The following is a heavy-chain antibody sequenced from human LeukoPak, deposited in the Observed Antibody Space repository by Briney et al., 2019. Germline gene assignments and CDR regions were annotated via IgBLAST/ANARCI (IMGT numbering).Heavy chain of an antibody. J-gene: IGHJ4*02. Sequence: EASVKVSCKASGYTFTTHGISWVRQAPGQGLEWMGWISTYNANTNYAQKIQGRVSMTTDTSTGTAYMELSRLRSDDTAIYYCARDYASLGSGDFDYWGQGTLVTVSS. CDR3: ARDYASLGSGDFDY. CDR2: ISTYNANT. CDR1: GYTFTTHG. D-gene: IGHD3-10*01. V-gene: IGHV1-18*01.